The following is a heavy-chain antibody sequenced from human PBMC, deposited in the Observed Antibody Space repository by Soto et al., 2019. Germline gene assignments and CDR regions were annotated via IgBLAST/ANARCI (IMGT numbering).Heavy chain of an antibody. D-gene: IGHD3-9*01. J-gene: IGHJ6*02. CDR2: ISWNSGSI. Sequence: GVSLRLSCAASGFTFDDYAMHWVRQAPGKGLEWVSGISWNSGSIGYADSVKGRFAISRDNAKNSLYLQMNSLRAEDTALYYCAKDKAGIGSTYDTLTGYHKYYYYYYGMDVRGQGTTVKVSS. V-gene: IGHV3-9*01. CDR3: AKDKAGIGSTYDTLTGYHKYYYYYYGMDV. CDR1: GFTFDDYA.